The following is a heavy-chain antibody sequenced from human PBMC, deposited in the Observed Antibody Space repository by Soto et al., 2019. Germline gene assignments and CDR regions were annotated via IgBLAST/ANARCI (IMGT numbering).Heavy chain of an antibody. D-gene: IGHD5-18*01. J-gene: IGHJ4*02. CDR2: TSYFGTT. Sequence: QVQLQESGPGLVKPSQTLSLICSVSGGSINSVDYYWSWIRQTPGKGLEWIGYTSYFGTTDYMPSLKSRVTTSVDSSKNQFSLKLSSVTAADTAVYYCARVQRDTAMGHFDYWGQGTLVVVSS. V-gene: IGHV4-30-4*01. CDR1: GGSINSVDYY. CDR3: ARVQRDTAMGHFDY.